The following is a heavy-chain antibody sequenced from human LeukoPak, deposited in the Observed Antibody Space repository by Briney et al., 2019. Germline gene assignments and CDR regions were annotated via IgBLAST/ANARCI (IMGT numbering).Heavy chain of an antibody. CDR2: ISSSSSTI. CDR1: GFTFSSYS. D-gene: IGHD4-17*01. V-gene: IGHV3-48*04. CDR3: AREGDYGDYGGSDY. J-gene: IGHJ4*02. Sequence: GGSLRLSCAASGFTFSSYSMNWVRQAPGKGLEWVSYISSSSSTIYYADSVKGRFTISRDNAKNSLYLQMNSLRAEDTAVYYCAREGDYGDYGGSDYWGQGTLVTVSS.